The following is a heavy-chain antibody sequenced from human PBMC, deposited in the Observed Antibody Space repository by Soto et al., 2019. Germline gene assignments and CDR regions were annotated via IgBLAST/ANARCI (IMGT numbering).Heavy chain of an antibody. CDR1: GYTFTPYA. CDR3: ARVLAAAGA. Sequence: QVQLVQSGAEVKKPGASVKVYCTPSGYTFTPYAIHWVRHAPGQRLEWMGFINAGSGNTKYSQTFQVILTFTKDTSASTDYLDLSCMRSEDTAIYYGARVLAAAGAWGQGTLVTVSS. V-gene: IGHV1-3*01. J-gene: IGHJ5*02. D-gene: IGHD6-13*01. CDR2: INAGSGNT.